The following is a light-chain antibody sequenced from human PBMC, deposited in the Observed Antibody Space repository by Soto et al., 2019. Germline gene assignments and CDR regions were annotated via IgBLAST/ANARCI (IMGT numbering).Light chain of an antibody. CDR3: QQHDNLPLT. V-gene: IGKV1-33*01. CDR1: QDITNY. CDR2: DAS. J-gene: IGKJ4*01. Sequence: DIQMTQSPSSLSASVGDRVTITCQASQDITNYLNWYQQKAGKAPKLLIYDASNLETGVPSRFSGSGSGTDFTFTISSLKAEDIATYYCQQHDNLPLTFGGGTKVEIK.